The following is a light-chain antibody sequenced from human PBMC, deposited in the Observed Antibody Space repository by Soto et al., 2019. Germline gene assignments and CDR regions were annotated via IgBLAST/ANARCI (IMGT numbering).Light chain of an antibody. J-gene: IGKJ2*01. Sequence: SGSLGDRVTITCRASQSISTSLNWYRQKPGKAPNLLIYAASSLQSGVPSRFSGSGSGTDFTLTISSLQPEDFATYYCQQSYRPPYTFGQGTKLEIK. CDR2: AAS. CDR1: QSISTS. CDR3: QQSYRPPYT. V-gene: IGKV1-39*01.